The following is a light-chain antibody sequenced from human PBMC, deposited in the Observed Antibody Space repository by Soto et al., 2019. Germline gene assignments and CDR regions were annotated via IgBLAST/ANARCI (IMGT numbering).Light chain of an antibody. V-gene: IGLV2-23*02. CDR2: EAT. J-gene: IGLJ3*02. CDR1: SSDIGRYNL. CDR3: SLYASTNTFM. Sequence: QSALTQPASVSGSPGQSITISCTGTSSDIGRYNLVSWYQQHPGKPPKLMIYEATKRPSGVSNRFSGSKSGNTASLTISGLQAEDEADYYCSLYASTNTFMFGAGTKLTVL.